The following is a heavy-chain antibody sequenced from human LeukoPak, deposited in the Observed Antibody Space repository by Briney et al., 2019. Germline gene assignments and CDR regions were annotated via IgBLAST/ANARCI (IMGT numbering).Heavy chain of an antibody. D-gene: IGHD2-21*02. Sequence: SETLSLTCAVYGESFSGYYWSWIRQPPGKGLEWIGEINHSGSTNYNPSLKSRVTISVDTSKNQFSLKLSSVTAADTAVYYCARGIVVVTAIPNYYYYGMDVWGQGTTVTVSS. CDR3: ARGIVVVTAIPNYYYYGMDV. V-gene: IGHV4-34*01. J-gene: IGHJ6*02. CDR1: GESFSGYY. CDR2: INHSGST.